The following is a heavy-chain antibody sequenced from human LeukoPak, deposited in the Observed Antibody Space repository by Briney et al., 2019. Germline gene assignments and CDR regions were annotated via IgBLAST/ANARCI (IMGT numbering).Heavy chain of an antibody. CDR1: GYTFTGYY. CDR2: INPNSGGT. D-gene: IGHD1-26*01. Sequence: ASVKVSCKASGYTFTGYYMHWVRQAPGQGLEWMGWINPNSGGTNYAQKFQGRVTMTRDTSISTAYMELSRLRSDDAAVYYCAGPRAATYYYYYMDVWGKGTTVTVSS. J-gene: IGHJ6*03. V-gene: IGHV1-2*02. CDR3: AGPRAATYYYYYMDV.